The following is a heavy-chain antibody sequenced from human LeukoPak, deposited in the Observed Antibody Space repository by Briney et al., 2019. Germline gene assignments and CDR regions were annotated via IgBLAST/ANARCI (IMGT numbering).Heavy chain of an antibody. CDR3: SRGANWGSPDY. D-gene: IGHD7-27*01. J-gene: IGHJ4*02. CDR2: IYYSGTT. Sequence: SETLSLTCTVSGGSISSDYWSWIRQSPGKGLEWIGYIYYSGTTSYNPSLKSRVTISLDTSKNQFSLKLSSVTAADTAVYYCSRGANWGSPDYWGQGTLVTVSS. CDR1: GGSISSDY. V-gene: IGHV4-59*01.